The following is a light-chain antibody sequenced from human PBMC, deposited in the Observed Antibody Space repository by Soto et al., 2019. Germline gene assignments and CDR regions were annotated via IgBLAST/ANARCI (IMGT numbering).Light chain of an antibody. CDR1: TRDIAGYNY. CDR2: QVT. J-gene: IGLJ1*01. CDR3: TSFSSSTSLYV. Sequence: QSALTQPASVSGSLGQSITISCTGTTRDIAGYNYISWYQQLPGKAPKLMIYQVTIRPSGISNRFSGSKSGNTASLTISGLQAEDEADYYCTSFSSSTSLYVFGTGTTLTVL. V-gene: IGLV2-14*01.